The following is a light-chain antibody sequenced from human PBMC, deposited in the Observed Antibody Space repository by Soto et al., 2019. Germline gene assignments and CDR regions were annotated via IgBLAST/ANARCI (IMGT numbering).Light chain of an antibody. CDR1: QSISKW. CDR3: HQYSTSSA. CDR2: DAS. V-gene: IGKV1-5*01. J-gene: IGKJ5*01. Sequence: DIQMTQSPSTLSASIGDRVTITCRASQSISKWLAWYQQKPGRPPKVLIYDASSLKSGVPSRFSGSGSGTEFTLTISSLQPDDFATYVCHQYSTSSAFGQGTRVDIK.